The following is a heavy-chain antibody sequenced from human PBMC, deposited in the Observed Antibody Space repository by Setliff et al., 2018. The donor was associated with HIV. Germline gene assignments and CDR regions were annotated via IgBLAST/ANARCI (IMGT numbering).Heavy chain of an antibody. CDR3: ARDPGSSSFDY. Sequence: PGESLKISCVASGFTFSTYWMSWVRQAPGKGLEFVANINQDGSVTNYVDSVKGRFTISRDNARNLVYLQMSSLRAEDTAAYYCARDPGSSSFDYWGQGAPVTVSS. CDR2: INQDGSVT. J-gene: IGHJ4*02. V-gene: IGHV3-7*03. CDR1: GFTFSTYW. D-gene: IGHD6-19*01.